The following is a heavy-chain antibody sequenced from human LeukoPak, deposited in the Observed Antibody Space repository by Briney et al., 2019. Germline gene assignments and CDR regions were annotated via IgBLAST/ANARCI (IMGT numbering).Heavy chain of an antibody. CDR1: GFTFSSYG. D-gene: IGHD2-2*01. Sequence: PGGSLRLPCAASGFTFSSYGMNWVRQAPGKGLEWVSSISSSSSYIYYADSVKGRFTISRDNTKNSLYLQMNSLRAEDTAVYYCARAPVVVPAANGYWGQGTLVTVSS. J-gene: IGHJ4*02. CDR3: ARAPVVVPAANGY. V-gene: IGHV3-21*01. CDR2: ISSSSSYI.